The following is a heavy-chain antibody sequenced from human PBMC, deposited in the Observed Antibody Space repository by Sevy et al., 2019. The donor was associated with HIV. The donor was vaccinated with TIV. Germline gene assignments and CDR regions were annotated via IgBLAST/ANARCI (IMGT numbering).Heavy chain of an antibody. D-gene: IGHD5-12*01. V-gene: IGHV1-24*01. CDR3: AIPKYVGFDYESLDI. CDR1: GYTRTELS. J-gene: IGHJ3*02. CDR2: FDPEDGET. Sequence: ASVKVSCKVSGYTRTELSMHWVRQAPGKGLEWMGGFDPEDGETIYAQKFQGRVTMTEDTSTDTAYMELSSLRSEDTAVYYSAIPKYVGFDYESLDIWGQGTMVTVSS.